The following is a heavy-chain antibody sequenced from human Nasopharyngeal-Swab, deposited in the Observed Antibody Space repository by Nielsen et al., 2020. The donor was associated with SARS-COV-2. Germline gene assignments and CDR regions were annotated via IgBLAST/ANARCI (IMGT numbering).Heavy chain of an antibody. CDR2: IYSGGST. Sequence: GESLKISCAASGFTVSSNYMSWVRQAPGKGLEWVSVIYSGGSTYYADPVKGRFTISRDNPKNTLYLQMNSLIAEDTAVYYCARDRPIPGYGGNSYYYGMDVWGQGTTVTVSS. D-gene: IGHD4-23*01. V-gene: IGHV3-66*01. CDR1: GFTVSSNY. J-gene: IGHJ6*01. CDR3: ARDRPIPGYGGNSYYYGMDV.